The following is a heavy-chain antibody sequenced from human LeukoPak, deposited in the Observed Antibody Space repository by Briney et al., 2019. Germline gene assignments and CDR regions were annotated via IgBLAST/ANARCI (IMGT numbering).Heavy chain of an antibody. CDR1: GFSLSTSGGG. CDR2: IYLNDDK. J-gene: IGHJ5*02. Sequence: SGPTLVNPTQTLTLTCTFSGFSLSTSGGGVGWIRQPPGKALEWLALIYLNDDKRYSPSLKSRLTITNDTSKNQVVLTMTNMDPVDTATYYCAHSEDIVVVPAAIANWFDPWGQGTLVTVSS. V-gene: IGHV2-5*01. CDR3: AHSEDIVVVPAAIANWFDP. D-gene: IGHD2-2*02.